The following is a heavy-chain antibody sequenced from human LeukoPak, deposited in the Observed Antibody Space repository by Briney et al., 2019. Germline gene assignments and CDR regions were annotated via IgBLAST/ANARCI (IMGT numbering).Heavy chain of an antibody. CDR2: IYYSGNT. J-gene: IGHJ4*02. CDR1: GGSISSHY. CDR3: ASLGYSGYDWEFDY. D-gene: IGHD5-12*01. V-gene: IGHV4-59*08. Sequence: SETLSLTCTVTGGSISSHYWTWIRQPPGKGLEWIGYIYYSGNTDYNPSLKSRVTISVDTSKNQFSQKLSSVTAADTAVYYCASLGYSGYDWEFDYWGQGTLVTVSS.